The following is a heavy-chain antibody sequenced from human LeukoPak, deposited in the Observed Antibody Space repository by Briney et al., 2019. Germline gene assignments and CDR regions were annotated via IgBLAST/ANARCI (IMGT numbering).Heavy chain of an antibody. V-gene: IGHV3-23*01. Sequence: GGSLRLSCAASGFTFSSYAMSWVRQAPGKGLEWVSAISGSGGSTYYADSVKGRFTISRDNAKNSLYLQMNSLRAEDTAVYYCARVLTGVRDGPHYYFDYWGQGTLVTVSS. J-gene: IGHJ4*02. CDR2: ISGSGGST. CDR3: ARVLTGVRDGPHYYFDY. D-gene: IGHD1-14*01. CDR1: GFTFSSYA.